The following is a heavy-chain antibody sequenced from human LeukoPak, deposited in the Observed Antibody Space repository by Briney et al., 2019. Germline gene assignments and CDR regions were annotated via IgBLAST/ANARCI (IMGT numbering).Heavy chain of an antibody. Sequence: ASVKVSCKASGYTFTGYYIHWVRQAPGQGLEWMGWINPNSGGTNYAQKFQGRVTMTRDSSISTAYMELNRLTSDDTAVYYCARGEAVASHDYWGQGTLVTVSS. CDR1: GYTFTGYY. D-gene: IGHD6-19*01. V-gene: IGHV1-2*02. CDR3: ARGEAVASHDY. J-gene: IGHJ4*02. CDR2: INPNSGGT.